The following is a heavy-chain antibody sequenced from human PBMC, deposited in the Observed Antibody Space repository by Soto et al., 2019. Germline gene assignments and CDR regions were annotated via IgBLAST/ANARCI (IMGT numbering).Heavy chain of an antibody. V-gene: IGHV3-23*01. D-gene: IGHD2-21*02. Sequence: LRLSCAASGFTFSSYAMSWVRQAPGKGLEWVSAISGSGGSTYCADSVKGRFTISRDNSKNTLYLQMNSLRAEDTAVYYCAKRRVTGGRMDVWGQGTTVTVSS. CDR1: GFTFSSYA. CDR2: ISGSGGST. J-gene: IGHJ6*02. CDR3: AKRRVTGGRMDV.